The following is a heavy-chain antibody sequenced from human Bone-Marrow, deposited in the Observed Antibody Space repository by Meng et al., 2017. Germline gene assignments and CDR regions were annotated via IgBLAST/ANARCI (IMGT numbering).Heavy chain of an antibody. CDR3: ARDPITGTTLYYYYYGMDV. CDR1: GFTFSSYW. Sequence: GGSLRLSCAASGFTFSSYWMSWVRQAPGKGLEGVANIKQDGSEKYYVDSVKGRFTISRDNAKNSLYLQMNSLRAEDTAVYYCARDPITGTTLYYYYYGMDVWGQGTTVTVSS. CDR2: IKQDGSEK. V-gene: IGHV3-7*01. J-gene: IGHJ6*02. D-gene: IGHD1-7*01.